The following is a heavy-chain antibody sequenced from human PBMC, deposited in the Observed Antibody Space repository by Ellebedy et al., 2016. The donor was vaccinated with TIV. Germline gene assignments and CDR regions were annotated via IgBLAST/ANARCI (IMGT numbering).Heavy chain of an antibody. V-gene: IGHV1-18*04. Sequence: ASVKVSCKASGYTFTSYGISWVRQAPGQGLEWMGWISAYNGNTNYAQKLQGRVTMTTDTSTSTAYMELRSLRSDDTAVYYCARLENTVVTPEVDVWGQGTTVTVSS. CDR1: GYTFTSYG. D-gene: IGHD4-23*01. J-gene: IGHJ6*02. CDR2: ISAYNGNT. CDR3: ARLENTVVTPEVDV.